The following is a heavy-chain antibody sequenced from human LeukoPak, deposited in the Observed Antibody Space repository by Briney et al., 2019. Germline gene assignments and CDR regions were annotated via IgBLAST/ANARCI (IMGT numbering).Heavy chain of an antibody. D-gene: IGHD3-9*01. V-gene: IGHV3-48*01. CDR1: GFTFSAYN. J-gene: IGHJ4*02. CDR3: ATGGILRYSSIDY. Sequence: GGSLRLSCAASGFTFSAYNINWVRQAPGKGQEWVSYITNSGSTIYYADSVKGRFTISRDNAKNSLYLQMNTLRSEDTAMYYCATGGILRYSSIDYWGQGTLVTVSS. CDR2: ITNSGSTI.